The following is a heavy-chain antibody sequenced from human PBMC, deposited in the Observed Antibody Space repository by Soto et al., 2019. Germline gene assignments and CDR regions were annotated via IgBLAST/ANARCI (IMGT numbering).Heavy chain of an antibody. Sequence: SVKVSCKSSGFTFTSSAMQWVRQARGQRLEWIGWIVVGSGNTNYAQKFQERVTITRDMSTSTAYMELSSLRSEDTAVYYCAVGGSRNLINAFDIWGQGTMVTVSS. V-gene: IGHV1-58*02. CDR1: GFTFTSSA. CDR2: IVVGSGNT. D-gene: IGHD1-7*01. J-gene: IGHJ3*02. CDR3: AVGGSRNLINAFDI.